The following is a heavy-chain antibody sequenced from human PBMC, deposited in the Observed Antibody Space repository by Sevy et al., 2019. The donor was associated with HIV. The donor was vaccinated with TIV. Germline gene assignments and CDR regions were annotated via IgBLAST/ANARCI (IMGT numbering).Heavy chain of an antibody. V-gene: IGHV4-38-2*02. D-gene: IGHD3-16*02. Sequence: SETLSLTCSVSGFSISSGYFWGWVRQPPGKGLEWIGSIYLTGTTYYTPSLKRRVTISVDTSKNQISLRLSSVTAADAAVYYCARVLLRLGELSSMDSWGQGTPVTVSS. CDR2: IYLTGTT. CDR1: GFSISSGYF. CDR3: ARVLLRLGELSSMDS. J-gene: IGHJ4*02.